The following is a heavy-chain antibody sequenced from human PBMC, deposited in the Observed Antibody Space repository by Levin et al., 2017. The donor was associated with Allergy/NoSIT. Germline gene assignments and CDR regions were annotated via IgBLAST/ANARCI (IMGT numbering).Heavy chain of an antibody. CDR3: ARHDGYSYGYDAFDI. CDR2: IYFSGST. Sequence: PSETLSLTCTVSGGSISTYYWSWIRQPPGKGLEWIGYIYFSGSTNYNPSLKSRVTISADTSKNQLSLKLSSVTAADTAVYFCARHDGYSYGYDAFDIWGQGTMVTVSS. D-gene: IGHD5-18*01. V-gene: IGHV4-59*08. J-gene: IGHJ3*02. CDR1: GGSISTYY.